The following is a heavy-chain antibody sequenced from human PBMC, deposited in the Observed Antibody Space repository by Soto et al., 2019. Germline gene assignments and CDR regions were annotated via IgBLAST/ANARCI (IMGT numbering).Heavy chain of an antibody. V-gene: IGHV3-33*01. CDR3: ARRAIGGYGMGV. CDR1: GFTFSSHG. D-gene: IGHD2-2*02. CDR2: IWSDGSNK. Sequence: QVHLVESGGGVVQPGRSLRLSCIASGFTFSSHGMHWVRQVPGKGLEWVAVIWSDGSNKYYADSVKGRFTISRDNSKNTVYVQMNSLRAEDRGVYYWARRAIGGYGMGVWGQGPTVTVSS. J-gene: IGHJ6*02.